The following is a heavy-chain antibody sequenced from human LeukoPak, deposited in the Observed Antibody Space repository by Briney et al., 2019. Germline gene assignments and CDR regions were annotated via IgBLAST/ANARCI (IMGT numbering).Heavy chain of an antibody. CDR1: GGTFSSYA. CDR2: IIPILGIA. V-gene: IGHV1-69*04. CDR3: ASGYDFWSGYPYYFDY. D-gene: IGHD3-3*01. J-gene: IGHJ4*02. Sequence: SVKVSCKASGGTFSSYAISWVRQAPGQGLEWMGRIIPILGIANYAQKFQGRVTITADKSTSTAYMELSSLRSEDTAVYYCASGYDFWSGYPYYFDYWGQGTLVTVSS.